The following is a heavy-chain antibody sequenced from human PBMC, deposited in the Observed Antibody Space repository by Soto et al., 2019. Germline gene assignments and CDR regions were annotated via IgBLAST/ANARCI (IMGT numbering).Heavy chain of an antibody. J-gene: IGHJ6*02. CDR3: ARDLTIVPATHPRLENYGMDV. V-gene: IGHV1-18*01. CDR1: GYSFTSYG. D-gene: IGHD2-2*01. Sequence: QVQLVQSAGEVKKPGASVKVSCKASGYSFTSYGISWVRRAPGQGLEWMGWISPYNGHTQFVERFQGRVTMTTDTSKKKAYMELRNMRSDDTAHYYCARDLTIVPATHPRLENYGMDVWGQGTTVIVSS. CDR2: ISPYNGHT.